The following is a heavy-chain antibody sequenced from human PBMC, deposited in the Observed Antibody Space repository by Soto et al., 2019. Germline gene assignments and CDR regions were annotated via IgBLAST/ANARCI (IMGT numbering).Heavy chain of an antibody. CDR1: GGSISSSSYY. D-gene: IGHD3-9*01. J-gene: IGHJ4*02. Sequence: SETLSLTCTVSGGSISSSSYYWGWIRQPPGKGLEWIGSIYYSGSTYYNPSLKSRVTISVDTSKNQFSLKLSSVTAADTAVYYCARTIYDILTGYSYSSFDYWGQGTLVTVSS. CDR3: ARTIYDILTGYSYSSFDY. CDR2: IYYSGST. V-gene: IGHV4-39*01.